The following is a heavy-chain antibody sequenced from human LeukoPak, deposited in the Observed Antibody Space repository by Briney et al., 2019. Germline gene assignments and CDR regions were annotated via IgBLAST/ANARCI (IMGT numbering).Heavy chain of an antibody. J-gene: IGHJ4*02. V-gene: IGHV3-23*01. CDR1: GFTFSSYA. CDR2: ISDSGSNT. CDR3: ARAVEARVDTAIAY. Sequence: PGGSLRLSCAASGFTFSSYAMSWVRQAPGKGLEWVSAISDSGSNTYYGESVKGRFTISRDNSENTLYLQMSSLGAGDTAVYYCARAVEARVDTAIAYWGQGTLVTVSS. D-gene: IGHD5-18*01.